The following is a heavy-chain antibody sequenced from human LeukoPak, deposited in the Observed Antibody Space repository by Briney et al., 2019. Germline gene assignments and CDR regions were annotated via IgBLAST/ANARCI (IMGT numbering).Heavy chain of an antibody. D-gene: IGHD3-22*01. J-gene: IGHJ3*02. CDR3: AGRRFWDYDSHALDI. Sequence: PGGSLRLSCAASGFTFSSYAMHWVRQAPGKGLGWVAVISYDGSNKYYADSVKGRFTISRDNSKNTLYLQMNSLRAEDTAVYYCAGRRFWDYDSHALDIWGQGTMVTVSS. CDR1: GFTFSSYA. CDR2: ISYDGSNK. V-gene: IGHV3-30-3*01.